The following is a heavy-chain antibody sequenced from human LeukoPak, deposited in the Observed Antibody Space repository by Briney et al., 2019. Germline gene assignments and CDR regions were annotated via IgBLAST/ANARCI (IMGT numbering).Heavy chain of an antibody. CDR1: GGSISSSSYY. Sequence: PSETLSLTCTVSGGSISSSSYYWGWIRQPPGKGLEWIGSIYYSGSTYYNPSLKSRVTISVDTSKNQFSLKLSSVTAADTAVYYCARLRYFDYWGQGTLVTVSS. V-gene: IGHV4-39*01. CDR3: ARLRYFDY. J-gene: IGHJ4*02. CDR2: IYYSGST.